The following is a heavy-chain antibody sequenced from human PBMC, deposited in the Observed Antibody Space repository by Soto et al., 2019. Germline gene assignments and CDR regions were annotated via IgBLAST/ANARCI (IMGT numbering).Heavy chain of an antibody. J-gene: IGHJ6*02. CDR2: ISQSGTT. V-gene: IGHV4-4*02. Sequence: SETLSLTCAVSGASISSDIRWTWVRQPPGEGLEWIGEISQSGTTKYNPSLASRVPISVDKSKNQFSLRLSSMTATDTAVYSCAKKVPAALRLYYYFGLDVCSQGTTVTVS. D-gene: IGHD2-15*01. CDR3: AKKVPAALRLYYYFGLDV. CDR1: GASISSDIR.